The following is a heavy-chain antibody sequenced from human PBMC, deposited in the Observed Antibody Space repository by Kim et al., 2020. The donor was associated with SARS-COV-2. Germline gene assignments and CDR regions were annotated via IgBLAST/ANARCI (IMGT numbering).Heavy chain of an antibody. CDR1: GGSISSSNW. Sequence: SETLSLTCAVSGGSISSSNWWSWVRQPPGKGLEWIGEIYHSGSTNYNPSLKRRVTISVDKSKNQFSLKLSSVTAADTAVYYCASKACDYVCASDYYYGMDVWGQGTTVTVSS. D-gene: IGHD3-10*02. CDR2: IYHSGST. J-gene: IGHJ6*02. V-gene: IGHV4-4*02. CDR3: ASKACDYVCASDYYYGMDV.